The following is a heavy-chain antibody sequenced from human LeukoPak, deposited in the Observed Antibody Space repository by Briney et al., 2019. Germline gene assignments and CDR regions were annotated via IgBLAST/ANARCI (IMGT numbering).Heavy chain of an antibody. V-gene: IGHV3-23*01. CDR2: ISGSGGST. D-gene: IGHD6-13*01. J-gene: IGHJ4*02. CDR3: AKGQSWQQLVRRVPGIDY. Sequence: QPGGSLRLSCAASGFTFSSYAMSWVRQAPGKGLEWVSAISGSGGSTYYADSVKGRFTISRDNSKNTLYLQMNSLRAEDTAVYYCAKGQSWQQLVRRVPGIDYWGQGTLVTVSS. CDR1: GFTFSSYA.